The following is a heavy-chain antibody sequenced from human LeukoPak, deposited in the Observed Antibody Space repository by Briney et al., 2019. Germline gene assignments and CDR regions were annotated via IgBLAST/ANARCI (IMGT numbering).Heavy chain of an antibody. CDR3: ARRSGPTSGYFDY. CDR2: ISYDGNNK. Sequence: GGSLRLSCAASGFTFSSYAMHWVRQAPGKGLEWVTVISYDGNNKYYADSVKGRFTVSRDNSKNTLYLQMNSLRAEDTAVYYCARRSGPTSGYFDYWGQGTLVTVSS. J-gene: IGHJ4*02. CDR1: GFTFSSYA. D-gene: IGHD3-3*01. V-gene: IGHV3-30-3*01.